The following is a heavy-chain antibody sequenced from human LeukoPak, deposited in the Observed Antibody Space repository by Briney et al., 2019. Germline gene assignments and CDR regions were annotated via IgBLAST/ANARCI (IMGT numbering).Heavy chain of an antibody. CDR2: LNPSGGSS. J-gene: IGHJ6*02. D-gene: IGHD5-24*01. V-gene: IGHV1-46*01. CDR3: ASVYKHGMDV. Sequence: ASVTVSCTASGYTFSSYGISWVRQAPGQGLEWMAILNPSGGSSNYAQKFQGRATLTRATSTGTVYMELSSLRSEDTAVYYCASVYKHGMDVWGQGTTVIVSS. CDR1: GYTFSSYG.